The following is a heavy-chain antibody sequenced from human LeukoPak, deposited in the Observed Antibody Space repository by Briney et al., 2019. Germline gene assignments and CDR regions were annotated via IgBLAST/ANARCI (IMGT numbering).Heavy chain of an antibody. V-gene: IGHV5-51*01. CDR1: GYSFTSYW. CDR2: IYPDDSDT. CDR3: ARWLGYCSGGGCYSTKYYFDY. J-gene: IGHJ4*02. D-gene: IGHD2-15*01. Sequence: GESLKISCKASGYSFTSYWIGWVRQMPGKGLEWMGIIYPDDSDTRYSPSFQGQVAISADKSISTAYLQWSSLKASDTAMYYCARWLGYCSGGGCYSTKYYFDYWGQGTLVTVSS.